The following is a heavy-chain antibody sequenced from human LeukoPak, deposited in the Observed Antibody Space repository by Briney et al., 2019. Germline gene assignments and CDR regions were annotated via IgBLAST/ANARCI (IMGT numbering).Heavy chain of an antibody. D-gene: IGHD3-22*01. J-gene: IGHJ4*02. CDR3: VKDVSDYDSSGYSMVFDY. CDR2: ISSNGGST. Sequence: PGGSLRLSCSASGFTFSSYAMHWVRQAPGKGLEYVSAISSNGGSTYYADTVKGRFTISRDNSKNTMYLQMSSLRAEDTAVYYCVKDVSDYDSSGYSMVFDYWGQGTLVTVSS. V-gene: IGHV3-64D*06. CDR1: GFTFSSYA.